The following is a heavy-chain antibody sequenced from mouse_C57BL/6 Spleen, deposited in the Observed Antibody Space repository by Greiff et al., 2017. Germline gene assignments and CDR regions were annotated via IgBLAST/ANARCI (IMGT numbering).Heavy chain of an antibody. D-gene: IGHD2-4*01. CDR3: ASGDYAFAY. J-gene: IGHJ3*01. V-gene: IGHV2-6*01. CDR1: GFSLTSYG. CDR2: IWGVGST. Sequence: VKVVESGPGLVAPSQSLSITCTVSGFSLTSYGVDWVRQSPGKGLEWLGVIWGVGSTNYNSALKSRLSISKDNSKSQVHLKMNSLQTADAAMYYCASGDYAFAYWGQVTLVTVSA.